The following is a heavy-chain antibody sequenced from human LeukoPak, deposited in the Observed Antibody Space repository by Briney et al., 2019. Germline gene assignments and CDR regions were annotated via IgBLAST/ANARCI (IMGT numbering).Heavy chain of an antibody. J-gene: IGHJ4*02. Sequence: GGSLRLSCAASGFTFSSYGMHWVRQAPGKGLEWVAVISYDGSNKYYADSVKGRFTISKDNSKNTLYLQMNSLRAEDTAVYYCAKDRTTIFGVVTYYFDYWGQGTLVTVSS. V-gene: IGHV3-30*18. D-gene: IGHD3-3*01. CDR3: AKDRTTIFGVVTYYFDY. CDR2: ISYDGSNK. CDR1: GFTFSSYG.